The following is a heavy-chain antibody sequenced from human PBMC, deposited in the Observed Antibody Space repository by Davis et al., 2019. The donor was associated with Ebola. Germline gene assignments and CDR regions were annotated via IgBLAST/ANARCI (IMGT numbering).Heavy chain of an antibody. CDR3: ARARPLDFFFGDYYGMDV. CDR1: EFSFDDYA. CDR2: ITWNSGTI. J-gene: IGHJ6*02. D-gene: IGHD3-16*01. Sequence: SLKISCAASEFSFDDYAMHWVRQAPGKGLEWVSGITWNSGTIEYADSVKGRFTISRDNAKKSFYLQMSSLRPEDTAFYYCARARPLDFFFGDYYGMDVWGQGTTVTVSS. V-gene: IGHV3-9*01.